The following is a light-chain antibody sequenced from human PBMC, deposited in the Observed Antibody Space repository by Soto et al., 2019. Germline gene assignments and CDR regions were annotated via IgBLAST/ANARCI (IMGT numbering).Light chain of an antibody. Sequence: DIQMTQSPSTLSASVGDRVTITCRASQSIDSWFAWYQQKPGKAPKLLIYKASFLEIGVPSRFSGSGSGTEFTLTISSLQPDDFATYYGQHYNNYPFTFGPGTKVDI. V-gene: IGKV1-5*03. CDR2: KAS. CDR1: QSIDSW. CDR3: QHYNNYPFT. J-gene: IGKJ3*01.